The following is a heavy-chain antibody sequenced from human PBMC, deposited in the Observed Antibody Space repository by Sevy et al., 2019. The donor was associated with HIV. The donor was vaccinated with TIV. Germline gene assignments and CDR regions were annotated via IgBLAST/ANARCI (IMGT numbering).Heavy chain of an antibody. CDR1: GGSISSGGYY. CDR2: IYYSGST. CDR3: ARGYSNYGAAIDY. J-gene: IGHJ4*02. Sequence: SETLSLTCTVSGGSISSGGYYWSWIRQHPGKGLEWIGYIYYSGSTYYNPSLKSRVTKSVDTSKNQFSLKLSSVTAADTAVYYCARGYSNYGAAIDYWGQGTLVTVSS. D-gene: IGHD4-4*01. V-gene: IGHV4-31*03.